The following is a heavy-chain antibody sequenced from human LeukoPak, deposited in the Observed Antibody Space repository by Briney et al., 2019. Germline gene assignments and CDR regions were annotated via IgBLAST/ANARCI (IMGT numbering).Heavy chain of an antibody. CDR3: ARDDWNYVVDY. CDR2: INHSGST. Sequence: PSETLSLTCAVYGGSFSGYYWSWIRQPPGKGLEWIGEINHSGSTNYNPSLKSRVTISVDTSKNQFSLKLSSVTAADTAVYYCARDDWNYVVDYWGQGTLVTASS. CDR1: GGSFSGYY. V-gene: IGHV4-34*01. D-gene: IGHD1-7*01. J-gene: IGHJ4*02.